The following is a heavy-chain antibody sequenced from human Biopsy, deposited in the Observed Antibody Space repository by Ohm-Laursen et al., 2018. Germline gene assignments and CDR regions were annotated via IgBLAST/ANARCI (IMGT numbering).Heavy chain of an antibody. Sequence: SLRLSCTASGFTFSSYSMNWVRQAPGKGLEWVSSISTSSTYIYYAGSVKGRFSISRDDALNSLYLQMNSLRAEDTALYYCARGGQGGFLEWLFIGWGQGTLVTVSS. D-gene: IGHD3-3*01. CDR1: GFTFSSYS. J-gene: IGHJ4*02. V-gene: IGHV3-21*04. CDR2: ISTSSTYI. CDR3: ARGGQGGFLEWLFIG.